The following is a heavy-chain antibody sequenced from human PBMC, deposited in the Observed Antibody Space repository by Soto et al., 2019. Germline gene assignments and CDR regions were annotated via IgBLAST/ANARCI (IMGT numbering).Heavy chain of an antibody. CDR3: AKGGYNYGFLFDC. CDR1: GFTFSTYA. Sequence: EVQLLESGGGLVQPGGSLRLSCAASGFTFSTYAMSWVRQAPGEGLEWVSTIDNSGGITYYADSVKGRFTISRDNSKNTLYLQMNSLRAEDTAVYYCAKGGYNYGFLFDCWGQGTLVTVSS. D-gene: IGHD5-18*01. V-gene: IGHV3-23*05. CDR2: IDNSGGIT. J-gene: IGHJ4*02.